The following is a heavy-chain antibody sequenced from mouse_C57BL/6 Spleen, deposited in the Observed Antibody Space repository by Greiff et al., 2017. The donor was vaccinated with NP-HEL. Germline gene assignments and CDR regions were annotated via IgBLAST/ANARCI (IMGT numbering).Heavy chain of an antibody. Sequence: QVQLKESGAELVKPGASVKLSCKASGYTFTSYWMHWVKQRPGQGLEWIGMIHPNSGSTNYNEKFKSKATLTVDKSSSTAYMQLSSLTSEDSAVYYCARSSITTVVDYWGQGTTLTVSS. J-gene: IGHJ2*01. CDR2: IHPNSGST. D-gene: IGHD1-1*01. V-gene: IGHV1-64*01. CDR1: GYTFTSYW. CDR3: ARSSITTVVDY.